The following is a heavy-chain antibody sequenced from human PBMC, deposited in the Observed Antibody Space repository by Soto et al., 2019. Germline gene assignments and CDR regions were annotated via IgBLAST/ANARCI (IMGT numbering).Heavy chain of an antibody. CDR1: GFTFSSYG. D-gene: IGHD6-13*01. V-gene: IGHV3-33*01. CDR3: AREAFQQPFFDY. CDR2: IWYDGSNK. J-gene: IGHJ4*02. Sequence: QVQLVESGGGVVQPGRSLRLSCAASGFTFSSYGMHWVRQAPGMGLEWVAVIWYDGSNKYYADSVKGRFTISRDNSKNTLYLQMNSLRAEDTAVYYCAREAFQQPFFDYWGQGTLVTVSS.